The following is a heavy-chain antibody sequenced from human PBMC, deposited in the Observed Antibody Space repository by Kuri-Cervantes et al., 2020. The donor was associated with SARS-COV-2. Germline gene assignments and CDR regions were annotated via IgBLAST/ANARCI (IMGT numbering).Heavy chain of an antibody. CDR2: ISSSGSTI. CDR3: VKGQTGTTLSLDN. J-gene: IGHJ4*02. D-gene: IGHD1-1*01. V-gene: IGHV3-48*03. Sequence: GESLKISCAASGFTFSSYEMNWVRQAPGKGLEWVSYISSSGSTIYYADSVKGRFTISRDNAKNSLYLQMNALRSEDTALYYCVKGQTGTTLSLDNWGQGTLVTVSS. CDR1: GFTFSSYE.